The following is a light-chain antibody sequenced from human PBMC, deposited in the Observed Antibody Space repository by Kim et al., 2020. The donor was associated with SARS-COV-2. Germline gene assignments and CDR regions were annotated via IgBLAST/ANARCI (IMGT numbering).Light chain of an antibody. J-gene: IGLJ3*02. CDR2: LNSDGSH. V-gene: IGLV4-69*01. CDR3: QTWGTGIHWV. CDR1: SGHSSYA. Sequence: VKLTCTLSSGHSSYAIAWHQQQPEKGPRYLMKLNSDGSHSKGDGSPDRFSGSSSGAERYLTISSLQSEDEADYYCQTWGTGIHWVFGGGTKLTVL.